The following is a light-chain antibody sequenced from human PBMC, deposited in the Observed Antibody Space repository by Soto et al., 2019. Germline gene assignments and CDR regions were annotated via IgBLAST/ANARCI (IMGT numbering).Light chain of an antibody. CDR1: QSVSSSY. Sequence: ESVLTQSPGTLSLSPGERATLSCRASQSVSSSYLAWYQQKPGQGPRLLIYGASSRATGIPDRFRGSGSGTDFTLTISRLEPEDFAVYYCQQYAGSPKTSVQGTK. CDR2: GAS. CDR3: QQYAGSPKT. V-gene: IGKV3-20*01. J-gene: IGKJ1*01.